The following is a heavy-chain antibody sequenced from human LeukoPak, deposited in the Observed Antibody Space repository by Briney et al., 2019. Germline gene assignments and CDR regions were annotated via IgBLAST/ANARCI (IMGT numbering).Heavy chain of an antibody. CDR3: ARTGDYSRSTGGWFDP. CDR2: IFYSGST. V-gene: IGHV4-59*11. Sequence: SETLSLTCTFSGDSITSHYWSWVRQAPGKGLEWIGYIFYSGSTNYSPSLKSRVTISVATSKNQFSLRLKSVTAADTAVYFCARTGDYSRSTGGWFDPWGQGTLVTVSS. J-gene: IGHJ5*02. D-gene: IGHD4-11*01. CDR1: GDSITSHY.